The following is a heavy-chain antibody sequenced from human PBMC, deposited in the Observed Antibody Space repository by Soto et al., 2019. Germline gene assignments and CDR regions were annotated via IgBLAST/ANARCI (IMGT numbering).Heavy chain of an antibody. D-gene: IGHD5-12*01. Sequence: EVQLVESGGGLVKPGGSLRLCCAASGFSFTSAWMNWVRQIPGKGLEWVGRIKTNIDGGATDYSAPVKGRFTISRDDSKDTVYLQMNSLKTEDTAVYYCTTGRGGSAYVPGAYWGQGALVTVSS. J-gene: IGHJ4*02. CDR1: GFSFTSAW. CDR3: TTGRGGSAYVPGAY. CDR2: IKTNIDGGAT. V-gene: IGHV3-15*07.